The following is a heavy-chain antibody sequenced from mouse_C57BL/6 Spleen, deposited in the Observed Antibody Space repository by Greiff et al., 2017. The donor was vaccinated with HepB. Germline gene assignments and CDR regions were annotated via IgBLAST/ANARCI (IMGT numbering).Heavy chain of an antibody. Sequence: QVQLQQPGAELVMPGASVKLSCKASGYTFTSYWMHWVKQRPGQGLEWIGEIDPSDSYTNYNQKFKGKSTLTVDKSSSTAYMQLSSLTSEDSAVYYWASHSRITTVVAPYFDYWGQGTTLTVSS. CDR2: IDPSDSYT. CDR3: ASHSRITTVVAPYFDY. J-gene: IGHJ2*01. CDR1: GYTFTSYW. D-gene: IGHD1-1*01. V-gene: IGHV1-69*01.